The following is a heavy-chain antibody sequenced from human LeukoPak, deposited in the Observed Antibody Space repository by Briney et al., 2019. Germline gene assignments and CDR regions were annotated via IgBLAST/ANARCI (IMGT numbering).Heavy chain of an antibody. CDR3: ARVRAAAPDAFDI. CDR1: GFTFSSYS. J-gene: IGHJ3*02. Sequence: GGSLRLSCAASGFTFSSYSMNWVRQAPGKGLEWVSSISSSSSYIYYADSVKGRFTISRDNAKNSLYLQMNSLIAEDTAVYYCARVRAAAPDAFDIWGQGTMVTVSS. D-gene: IGHD6-13*01. CDR2: ISSSSSYI. V-gene: IGHV3-21*01.